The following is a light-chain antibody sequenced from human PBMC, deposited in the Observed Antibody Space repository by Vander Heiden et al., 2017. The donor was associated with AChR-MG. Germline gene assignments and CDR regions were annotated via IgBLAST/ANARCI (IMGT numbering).Light chain of an antibody. CDR3: AAWDDSLNGLYV. J-gene: IGLJ1*01. Sequence: QSVLLQPPSASGTPGQRVTISCSGSSSNIGSNTVNWYQQLPGTAPKPLIYSNNQRPSGVPDRFSGSKSGTSASLAISGLQSEDEADYYCAAWDDSLNGLYVFGTGTKVTVL. CDR2: SNN. V-gene: IGLV1-44*01. CDR1: SSNIGSNT.